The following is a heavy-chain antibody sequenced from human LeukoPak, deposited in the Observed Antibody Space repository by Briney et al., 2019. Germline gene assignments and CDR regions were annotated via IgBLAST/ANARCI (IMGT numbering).Heavy chain of an antibody. CDR2: IYTSGST. V-gene: IGHV4-61*02. Sequence: SQTLSLTCTVSGNSISSGDNYWSWIRQPAGKGLEWIGRIYTSGSTNYNPSLKSRVTVSVDTSKNQFSLKLSSVTAADTAVYYCARQSYLGGYWFDPWGQGTLVTVSS. J-gene: IGHJ5*02. D-gene: IGHD7-27*01. CDR1: GNSISSGDNY. CDR3: ARQSYLGGYWFDP.